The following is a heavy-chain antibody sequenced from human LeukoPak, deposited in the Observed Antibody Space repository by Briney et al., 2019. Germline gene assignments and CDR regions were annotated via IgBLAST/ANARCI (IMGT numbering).Heavy chain of an antibody. J-gene: IGHJ4*02. CDR1: GFTFSSYE. D-gene: IGHD3-22*01. CDR2: ISSRGSTI. V-gene: IGHV3-48*03. Sequence: GGSLRLSCAAYGFTFSSYEMNWVRQAPGKGLEGVSYISSRGSTIYYADPVKGRFTISRDNAKNSLYLQMNSLRAEDTAVYYCARGPAASGYYDSRGRYGYFDYWGQGTLVTVSS. CDR3: ARGPAASGYYDSRGRYGYFDY.